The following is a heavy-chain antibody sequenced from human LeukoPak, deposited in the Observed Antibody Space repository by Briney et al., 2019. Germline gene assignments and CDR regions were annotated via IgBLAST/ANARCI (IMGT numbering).Heavy chain of an antibody. CDR3: ARVVGQGTAMPSRGFFDY. CDR2: IDPNTGQT. D-gene: IGHD5-18*01. V-gene: IGHV1-2*02. J-gene: IGHJ4*02. Sequence: ASVKVSCKASGYTFTAYCIHWVRQAPGQGLEWMGWIDPNTGQTDSAQKFQGRVTVTRDTSINTAYMDLSSLRSDDTAVYYCARVVGQGTAMPSRGFFDYWGQGTLVTVSS. CDR1: GYTFTAYC.